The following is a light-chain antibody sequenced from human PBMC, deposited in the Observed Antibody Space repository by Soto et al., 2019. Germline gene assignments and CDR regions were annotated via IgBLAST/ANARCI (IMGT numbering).Light chain of an antibody. CDR1: QSISSW. Sequence: DIQMPQSPSTLSASVGDRVTITCRASQSISSWLAWYQQKPGKAPKLLIYDASSLESGVASRFSGSGSGTEFPLTISSLQPDDFATYYCQQYNSYPWTVGQGTKVEIK. CDR2: DAS. V-gene: IGKV1-5*01. CDR3: QQYNSYPWT. J-gene: IGKJ1*01.